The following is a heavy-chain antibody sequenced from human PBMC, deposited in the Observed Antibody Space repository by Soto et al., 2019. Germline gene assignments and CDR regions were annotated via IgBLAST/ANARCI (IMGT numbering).Heavy chain of an antibody. D-gene: IGHD6-19*01. Sequence: PGGSLRLSCAASGFTFSSYGMHWVRQAPGKGLEWVAVISYDGSNKYYADSVKGRFTISRDNSKNTLYLQMNSLRAEDTAVYYCAKDTIAVAPTFDYWGQRTLVTVSS. CDR1: GFTFSSYG. V-gene: IGHV3-30*18. CDR3: AKDTIAVAPTFDY. CDR2: ISYDGSNK. J-gene: IGHJ4*02.